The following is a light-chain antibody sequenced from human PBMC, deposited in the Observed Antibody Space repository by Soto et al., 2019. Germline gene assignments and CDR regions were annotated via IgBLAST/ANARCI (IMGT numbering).Light chain of an antibody. CDR2: GAS. CDR3: QQYNSYWT. J-gene: IGKJ1*01. CDR1: QTVGTTY. V-gene: IGKV3-20*01. Sequence: EVVLAQSPGTLSLSPGERATLSCRASQTVGTTYLAWYQHKPGQAPRLLIYGASTRATGIPDRFSGSRSGTDFTLTISRLEPEDFATYYCQQYNSYWTFGQGTKVDIK.